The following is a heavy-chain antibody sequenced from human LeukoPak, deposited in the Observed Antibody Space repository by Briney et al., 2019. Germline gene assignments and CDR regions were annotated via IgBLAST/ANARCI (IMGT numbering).Heavy chain of an antibody. V-gene: IGHV3-30*19. J-gene: IGHJ4*02. CDR2: ISYDGTNK. CDR3: ARDSREDYGATIDY. D-gene: IGHD4-17*01. CDR1: GFTFSGYG. Sequence: GGSLRLSCAASGFTFSGYGMHWVRQAPGKGLEWVAVISYDGTNKYYADSVKGRFTISRDNSKNTLYLQMNSLRAEDTAVYYCARDSREDYGATIDYWGQGTLVTVSS.